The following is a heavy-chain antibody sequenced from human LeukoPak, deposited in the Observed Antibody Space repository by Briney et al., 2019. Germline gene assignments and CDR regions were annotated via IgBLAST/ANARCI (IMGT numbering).Heavy chain of an antibody. D-gene: IGHD2-15*01. Sequence: SETLSLTCTVSGGSISSYYWSWIRQPPGEGLEWIGYIYYSGSTNYNPSLKSRVTISVDTSKNQFSLKLSSVTAADTAVYYCATTLGYCSGGSCLLPYYYYYMDVWGKGTTVTVSS. J-gene: IGHJ6*03. V-gene: IGHV4-59*01. CDR3: ATTLGYCSGGSCLLPYYYYYMDV. CDR1: GGSISSYY. CDR2: IYYSGST.